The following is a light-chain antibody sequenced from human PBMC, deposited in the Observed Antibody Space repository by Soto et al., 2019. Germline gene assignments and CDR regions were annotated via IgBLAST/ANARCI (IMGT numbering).Light chain of an antibody. V-gene: IGKV1-13*02. CDR3: QQFNSYPQT. CDR1: QGISSG. J-gene: IGKJ3*01. CDR2: DAS. Sequence: AIQLTQSPSSLSASVGDRVTITCRASQGISSGLAWYQQKPGEAPKLLIYDASSLKSGVPSRFSGSGSGTDFTLTISSLQPEDFATYYCQQFNSYPQTFGPGTKGNLK.